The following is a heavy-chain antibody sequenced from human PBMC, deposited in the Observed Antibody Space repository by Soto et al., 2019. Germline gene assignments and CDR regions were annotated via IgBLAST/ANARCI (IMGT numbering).Heavy chain of an antibody. D-gene: IGHD4-17*01. J-gene: IGHJ6*02. CDR2: ISGSGDST. Sequence: EVQVLESGGGLVQPGGSLRLSCAASGFTFSSYAMSWVRQAPGNGLEWVSAISGSGDSTRYADSVQGRFTISRDTSKHTLYLQMNSLRAEDTAVYYCAKFYYGDYSYYYYGMDVWGQGTTVTVSS. CDR3: AKFYYGDYSYYYYGMDV. V-gene: IGHV3-23*01. CDR1: GFTFSSYA.